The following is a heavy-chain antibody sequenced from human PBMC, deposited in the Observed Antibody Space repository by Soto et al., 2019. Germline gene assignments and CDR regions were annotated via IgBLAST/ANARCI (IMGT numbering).Heavy chain of an antibody. V-gene: IGHV4-34*01. CDR2: INHSGST. CDR1: GGSFSGYY. CDR3: ARRPALMGMAAAFAY. J-gene: IGHJ4*01. D-gene: IGHD6-13*01. Sequence: QVQLQQWGAGLLKPSETLSLTCAVYGGSFSGYYWSWIRQPPGKGLGWIGEINHSGSTNYNPSLKSRVTKSVDTSKNQFSLKLSSVTAADTAVYYGARRPALMGMAAAFAYWGQEPWSPSPQ.